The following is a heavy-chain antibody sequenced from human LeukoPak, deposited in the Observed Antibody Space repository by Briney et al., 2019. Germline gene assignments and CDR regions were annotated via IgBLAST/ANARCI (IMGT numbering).Heavy chain of an antibody. V-gene: IGHV1-46*01. CDR3: ARDSSSYVLRYFDWLLYPGPRGLAEGQTKNWFDP. CDR2: INPSGGST. J-gene: IGHJ5*02. CDR1: GYTFTSYY. Sequence: GASVKVSCKASGYTFTSYYMHWVRQAPGQGLEWMGIINPSGGSTSYAQKFQGRVTTTRDMSTSTVYMELSSLRSEDTAVYYCARDSSSYVLRYFDWLLYPGPRGLAEGQTKNWFDPWGQGTLVTVSS. D-gene: IGHD3-9*01.